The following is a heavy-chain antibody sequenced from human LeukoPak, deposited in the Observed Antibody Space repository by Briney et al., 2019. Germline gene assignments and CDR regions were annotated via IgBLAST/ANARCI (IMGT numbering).Heavy chain of an antibody. CDR2: IYYSGST. CDR3: ARLRSGGAFDI. V-gene: IGHV4-59*08. CDR1: GGSISSYY. J-gene: IGHJ3*02. Sequence: SETLSLTCTVSGGSISSYYWSRIRQPPGKGLEWIGYIYYSGSTNYNPSLKSRVTISVDTSKNQFSLKLSSVTAADTAVYYCARLRSGGAFDIWGQGTMVTVSS. D-gene: IGHD3-16*01.